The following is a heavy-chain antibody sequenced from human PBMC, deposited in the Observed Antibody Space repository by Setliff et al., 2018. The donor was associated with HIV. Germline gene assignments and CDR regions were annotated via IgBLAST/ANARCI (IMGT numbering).Heavy chain of an antibody. CDR2: IWHDGSDK. V-gene: IGHV3-33*06. J-gene: IGHJ3*02. D-gene: IGHD3-22*01. CDR3: AKEWVVVVITRGDAFDI. CDR1: GFTFNSYG. Sequence: PGGSLRLSCTASGFTFNSYGMHWVRQAPGKGLEWVAVIWHDGSDKYYGNSVKGRFTVPRDNPKNTLYLQMNSLRAEDTAVYYCAKEWVVVVITRGDAFDIWGQGTMVTVSS.